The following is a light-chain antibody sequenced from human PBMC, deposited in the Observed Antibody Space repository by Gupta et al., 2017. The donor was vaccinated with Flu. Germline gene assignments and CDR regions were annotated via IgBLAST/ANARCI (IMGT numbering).Light chain of an antibody. CDR1: QSSSGY. CDR2: EAT. J-gene: IGKJ5*01. Sequence: DIQMTQSPSSLSASVGDRVTITCRASQSSSGYLNWYQQKPGKAPKLLIYEATTLQSGVPSRFSGRGYEADFSLTISGLQPEDFATYYCQQSYSSSSITFGQGTRLDIK. V-gene: IGKV1-39*01. CDR3: QQSYSSSSIT.